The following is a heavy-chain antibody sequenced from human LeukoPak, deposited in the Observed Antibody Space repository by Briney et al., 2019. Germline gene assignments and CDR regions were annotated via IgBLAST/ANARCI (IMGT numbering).Heavy chain of an antibody. D-gene: IGHD3-16*02. CDR1: GFTFSSYW. CDR2: INSDGSST. V-gene: IGHV3-74*01. Sequence: GGSLRLSCAASGFTFSSYWIHWVRQAPGKGLVWVSRINSDGSSTRYADSVKGRFTISRDNAKKSLYLQMNSLRAEDTAVYYCARHRTASDYWGQGTLVTVSS. CDR3: ARHRTASDY. J-gene: IGHJ4*02.